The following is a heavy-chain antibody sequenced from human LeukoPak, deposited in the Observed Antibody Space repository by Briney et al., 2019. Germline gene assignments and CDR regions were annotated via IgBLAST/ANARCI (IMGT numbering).Heavy chain of an antibody. D-gene: IGHD6-19*01. V-gene: IGHV3-23*01. CDR1: GFTFSSYS. CDR2: IGGTGSNT. CDR3: AKSQYTSGWRRGFDY. J-gene: IGHJ4*02. Sequence: PGGSLRLSCAASGFTFSSYSMNWVRQAPGKGLDWVSGIGGTGSNTYYADSVKGRLTISRDNSKNTPYLQMNSLRAEDTAVYYCAKSQYTSGWRRGFDYWGQGSLVTVSS.